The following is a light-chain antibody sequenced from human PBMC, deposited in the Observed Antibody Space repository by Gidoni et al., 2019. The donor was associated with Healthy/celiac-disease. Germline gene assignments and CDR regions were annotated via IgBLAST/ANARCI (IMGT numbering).Light chain of an antibody. Sequence: QSVLPQPPSASGTPGQRVTIACSGSSSNIGSNTVNWYQQPPGTAPKLLPYRNNQRPSGFPDRFSGSKSVTSASLAISGLQSEDEADYYCAAWDDSLNGYVFGTGTKVTVL. J-gene: IGLJ1*01. CDR1: SSNIGSNT. CDR3: AAWDDSLNGYV. V-gene: IGLV1-44*01. CDR2: RNN.